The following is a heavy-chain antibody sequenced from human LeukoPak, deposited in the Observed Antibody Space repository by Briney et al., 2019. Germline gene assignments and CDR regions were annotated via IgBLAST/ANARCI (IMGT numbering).Heavy chain of an antibody. D-gene: IGHD3-3*01. V-gene: IGHV3-11*01. CDR1: GVTFSDYY. Sequence: GGSLRLSCAASGVTFSDYYMSWIRQAPGKGLEWDSYISSSGSTIYYADSVKGRFTMSRDNAKNSMYLQMNSLRAEDTAVYYCARAIFFKEGTYYDFWSGQLNWFDPWGQGTLVTVSS. CDR3: ARAIFFKEGTYYDFWSGQLNWFDP. CDR2: ISSSGSTI. J-gene: IGHJ5*02.